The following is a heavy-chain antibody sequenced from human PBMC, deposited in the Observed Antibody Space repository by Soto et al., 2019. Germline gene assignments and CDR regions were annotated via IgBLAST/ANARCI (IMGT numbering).Heavy chain of an antibody. CDR1: GAPITWGDYS. D-gene: IGHD2-2*01. Sequence: KPSETLSLTCAIFGAPITWGDYSWNWIRQPPGKGLEWIGYIFHGGSTYYNPSLRSRVTISVDRSRTQFSLKMSSVTAADTAVYYCARGRVVVPAAVMFNCLDPWGQGALVTVSS. V-gene: IGHV4-30-2*01. J-gene: IGHJ5*02. CDR2: IFHGGST. CDR3: ARGRVVVPAAVMFNCLDP.